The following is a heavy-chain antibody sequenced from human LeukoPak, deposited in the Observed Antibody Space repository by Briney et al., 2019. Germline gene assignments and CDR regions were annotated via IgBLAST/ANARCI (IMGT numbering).Heavy chain of an antibody. V-gene: IGHV3-23*01. CDR3: AKRKRYIAGAGTIDY. J-gene: IGHJ4*02. D-gene: IGHD6-13*01. CDR2: ISGSGGST. CDR1: GFTFSSYA. Sequence: PGGSLRLSCAASGFTFSSYAMSWVRQAPGKGLEWVSAISGSGGSTYYADSVKGRFTISRDNSKNTLYLQMNSLRAEGTAVYYCAKRKRYIAGAGTIDYWGQGTLVTVSS.